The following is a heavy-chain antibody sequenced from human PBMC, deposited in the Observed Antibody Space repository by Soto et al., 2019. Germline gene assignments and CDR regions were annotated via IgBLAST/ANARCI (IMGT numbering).Heavy chain of an antibody. CDR2: IFYSGST. V-gene: IGHV4-31*03. D-gene: IGHD3-10*01. CDR3: ARDLRGGPYGMDV. J-gene: IGHJ6*02. CDR1: GGSINNGGYY. Sequence: QVQLQESGPGLVKPSQTLSLTCTVSGGSINNGGYYWSWIRQHPGKGLEWIGYIFYSGSTYYNPSLKSRVTISVATSKNQFSLKLSSVTAADTAVYYCARDLRGGPYGMDVWGQGTTVTVSS.